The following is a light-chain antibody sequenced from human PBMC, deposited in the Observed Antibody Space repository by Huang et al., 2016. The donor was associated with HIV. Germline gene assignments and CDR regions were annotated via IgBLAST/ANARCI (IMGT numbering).Light chain of an antibody. CDR2: WAS. CDR3: QQYFLTPFT. Sequence: DIVMTQSPDSLAVSLGERATINCKSSQSVLYSSNNKNYLAWYQQKPGQPPKLLIYWASTREAGVPDRFSGSGSGTHFTLTISSLQAEDVAVYYCQQYFLTPFTCGPGTKVDIK. J-gene: IGKJ3*01. V-gene: IGKV4-1*01. CDR1: QSVLYSSNNKNY.